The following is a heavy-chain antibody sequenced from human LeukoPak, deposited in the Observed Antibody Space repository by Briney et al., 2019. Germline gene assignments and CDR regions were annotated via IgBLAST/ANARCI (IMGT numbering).Heavy chain of an antibody. CDR2: IIPIFGTA. CDR3: ARAEYCSSTSCYRVRFDY. D-gene: IGHD2-2*02. Sequence: SVKVSCKASGGTFSSYAISWVRQAPGQGLEWMGGIIPIFGTANYAQKFQGRVTITADKSTSTAYMELSSLRSEDTAVYYCARAEYCSSTSCYRVRFDYWGQGTLVAVSS. V-gene: IGHV1-69*06. CDR1: GGTFSSYA. J-gene: IGHJ4*02.